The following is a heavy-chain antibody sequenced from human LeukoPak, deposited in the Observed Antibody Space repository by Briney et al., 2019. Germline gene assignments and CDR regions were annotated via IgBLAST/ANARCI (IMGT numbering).Heavy chain of an antibody. CDR2: IYYSGST. CDR3: AGLDATVTFFES. D-gene: IGHD4-17*01. J-gene: IGHJ4*02. Sequence: PSETLSLTCTVSGGSISSYYWTWIRQPPGKGLERIGYIYYSGSTNYNPSLKSRVTISVDTSKNQFSLKLSSVTAADTAVYYCAGLDATVTFFESWGQGTLVTVSS. CDR1: GGSISSYY. V-gene: IGHV4-59*08.